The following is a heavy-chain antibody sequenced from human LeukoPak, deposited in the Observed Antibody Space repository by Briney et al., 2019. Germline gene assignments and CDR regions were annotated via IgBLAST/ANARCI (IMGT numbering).Heavy chain of an antibody. CDR1: GGSISSHY. CDR2: IYYSGST. CDR3: ARVSDDYAWGSYRYAHFDY. D-gene: IGHD3-16*02. V-gene: IGHV4-59*11. J-gene: IGHJ4*02. Sequence: PSETLSLTCTVSGGSISSHYWSWIRQPPGKGLEWIGYIYYSGSTNYNPSLKSRVTISVDTSKNQFSLKLSSVTAADTVVYYCARVSDDYAWGSYRYAHFDYWGQGTLVTVSS.